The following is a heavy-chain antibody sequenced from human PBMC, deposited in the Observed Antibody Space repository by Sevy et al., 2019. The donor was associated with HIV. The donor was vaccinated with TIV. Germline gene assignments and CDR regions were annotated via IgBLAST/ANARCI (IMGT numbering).Heavy chain of an antibody. CDR1: GYTFTTYG. CDR2: IRTYNGVT. CDR3: SRDDIYVTSSWVEDH. Sequence: ASVKVSCKPSGYTFTTYGIIWVRQAPGQRLEWVGWIRTYNGVTNYTPTLHGRVTLTTDTSTKTAYMELMGLKSDDTAVYFCSRDDIYVTSSWVEDHWGQGTLVTVSS. V-gene: IGHV1-18*01. D-gene: IGHD6-6*01. J-gene: IGHJ4*02.